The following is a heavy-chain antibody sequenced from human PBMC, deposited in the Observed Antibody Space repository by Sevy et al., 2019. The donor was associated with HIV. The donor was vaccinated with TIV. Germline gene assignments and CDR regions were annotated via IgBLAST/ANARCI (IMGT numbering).Heavy chain of an antibody. J-gene: IGHJ4*02. CDR1: GGTFSSYA. Sequence: ASVKVSCKASGGTFSSYAISWVRQAPGQGLEWMGGIIPIFGTANYAQKFQGRVTITADESTSTAYMELSSLRSEDTAVYYCASQINSGYDFLPDYWGQGTLVTVSS. CDR3: ASQINSGYDFLPDY. V-gene: IGHV1-69*13. CDR2: IIPIFGTA. D-gene: IGHD5-12*01.